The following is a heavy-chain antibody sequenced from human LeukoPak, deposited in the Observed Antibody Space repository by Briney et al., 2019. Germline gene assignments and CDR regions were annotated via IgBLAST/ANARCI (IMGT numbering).Heavy chain of an antibody. CDR3: ARGPFNYDILTGYNPDAFGY. CDR1: GGTFSSYA. Sequence: SVKVSCKASGGTFSSYAISWVRQAPGQGLEWMGGIIPIFGTANYAQKFQGRVTITADKSTSTAYMELSSLRSEDTAVYYCARGPFNYDILTGYNPDAFGYWGQGTLSPSPQ. V-gene: IGHV1-69*06. J-gene: IGHJ4*02. CDR2: IIPIFGTA. D-gene: IGHD3-9*01.